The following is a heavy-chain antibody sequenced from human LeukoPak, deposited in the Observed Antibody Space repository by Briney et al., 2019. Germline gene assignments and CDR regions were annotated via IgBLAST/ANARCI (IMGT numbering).Heavy chain of an antibody. CDR1: GFTFSSHS. CDR2: ISSSSSYI. D-gene: IGHD2-21*02. CDR3: ARDLYVPYYGGDCSEYYFDY. V-gene: IGHV3-21*01. Sequence: GGSLRLSCAASGFTFSSHSMNWVRQAPGKGLEWVSSISSSSSYIYYADSVKGRFTISRDNAKNSLYLQMNSLRAEDTAVYYCARDLYVPYYGGDCSEYYFDYWGQGTLVTVSS. J-gene: IGHJ4*02.